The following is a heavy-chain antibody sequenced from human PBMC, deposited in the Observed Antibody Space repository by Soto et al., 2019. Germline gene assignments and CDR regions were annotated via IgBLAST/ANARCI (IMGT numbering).Heavy chain of an antibody. CDR2: INAGNGNT. CDR1: GYTFTNYG. Sequence: ASVKVSCKASGYTFTNYGISWVRQAHGQSLNWMGWINAGNGNTKYSQKFQGRVTITRDTSASTAYMELSSLRSEDTAVYYCASSYSNYALIDYYYYGMDVWGQGTTVTVSS. J-gene: IGHJ6*02. D-gene: IGHD4-4*01. CDR3: ASSYSNYALIDYYYYGMDV. V-gene: IGHV1-3*01.